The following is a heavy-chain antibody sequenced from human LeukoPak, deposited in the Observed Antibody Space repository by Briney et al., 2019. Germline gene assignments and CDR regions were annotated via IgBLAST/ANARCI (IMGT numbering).Heavy chain of an antibody. CDR1: GGTLSSYA. V-gene: IGHV1-69*13. Sequence: ASVKVSCKASGGTLSSYAISWVRQAPGQGLEWMGGIIAIFGTANYAQKFQCRVTITADESTSTAYMELSSLRSEDTAVYYCAREGGITIFGVVINAFDIWGQGTMVTVSS. J-gene: IGHJ3*02. CDR3: AREGGITIFGVVINAFDI. D-gene: IGHD3-3*01. CDR2: IIAIFGTA.